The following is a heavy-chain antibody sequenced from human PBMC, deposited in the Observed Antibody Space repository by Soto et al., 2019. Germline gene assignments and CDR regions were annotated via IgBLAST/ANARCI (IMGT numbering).Heavy chain of an antibody. CDR1: GFTFSSYG. V-gene: IGHV3-30*18. CDR3: AKDPCSGGSCYHYYGMDV. J-gene: IGHJ6*02. CDR2: ISYDGSNK. Sequence: GGSLRLSCAASGFTFSSYGMHWVRQAPGKGLEWVAVISYDGSNKYYADSVKGRFTISRDNSKNTLYLQMNSLRAEDTAVYYCAKDPCSGGSCYHYYGMDVWGQGTTVTVSS. D-gene: IGHD2-15*01.